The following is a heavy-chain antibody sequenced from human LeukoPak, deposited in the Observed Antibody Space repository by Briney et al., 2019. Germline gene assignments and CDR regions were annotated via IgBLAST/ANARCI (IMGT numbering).Heavy chain of an antibody. D-gene: IGHD2-2*01. CDR1: VFTFSIYA. Sequence: GGSLRLSCAASVFTFSIYAMHWVRQAPGKGLEWVAVISYDGSNKYYADSVKGRFTISRDNSKNTLYLQMNSLRAEDTAVYYCAKYRYCSSTSCLAYYFDSWGQGTLVTVSS. J-gene: IGHJ4*02. V-gene: IGHV3-30-3*02. CDR2: ISYDGSNK. CDR3: AKYRYCSSTSCLAYYFDS.